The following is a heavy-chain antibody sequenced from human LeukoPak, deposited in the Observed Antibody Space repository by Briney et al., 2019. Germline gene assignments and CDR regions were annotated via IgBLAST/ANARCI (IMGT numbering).Heavy chain of an antibody. CDR2: ISYDGSNK. CDR3: AKESDAESSSSIDY. Sequence: PGRSLRLSCAASGFTFSSYAMHWVRQAPGKGLEWVAVISYDGSNKYYADSVKGRFTISRDNSKNTLYLQMNSLRAEDTAVYYCAKESDAESSSSIDYWGQGTLVTVSS. D-gene: IGHD6-13*01. V-gene: IGHV3-30-3*01. J-gene: IGHJ4*02. CDR1: GFTFSSYA.